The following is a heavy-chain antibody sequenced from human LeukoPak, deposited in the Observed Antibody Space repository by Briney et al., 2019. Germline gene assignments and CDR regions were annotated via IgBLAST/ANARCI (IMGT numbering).Heavy chain of an antibody. D-gene: IGHD4-17*01. CDR2: ISWNSGSI. J-gene: IGHJ4*02. Sequence: GRSLRLSCAASGFTFDDYAMHWVRQAPGKGLEWVSGISWNSGSIGYADSVKGRFTISRDNAKNSLYQQMNSLRAEDTAVYYCARCGDYMAYFDYWGQGTLVTVSS. CDR1: GFTFDDYA. CDR3: ARCGDYMAYFDY. V-gene: IGHV3-9*01.